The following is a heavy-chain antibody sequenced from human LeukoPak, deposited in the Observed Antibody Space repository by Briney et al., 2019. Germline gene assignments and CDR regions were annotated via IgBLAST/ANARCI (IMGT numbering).Heavy chain of an antibody. V-gene: IGHV3-23*01. CDR3: AKGNDFWSGYLDY. D-gene: IGHD3-3*01. CDR2: ISGSGGST. J-gene: IGHJ4*02. Sequence: GGSLRLSCAASGFTFSSYAMSWVRQAPGKGLEWVSAISGSGGSTYYADSVKGRFTISRDNSQNTLYLQMNSLRAEDTAVYYCAKGNDFWSGYLDYWGQGTLVTVSS. CDR1: GFTFSSYA.